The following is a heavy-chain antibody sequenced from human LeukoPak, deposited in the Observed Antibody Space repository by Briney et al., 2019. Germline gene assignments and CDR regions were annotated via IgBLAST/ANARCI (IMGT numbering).Heavy chain of an antibody. D-gene: IGHD4-23*01. CDR3: ARRAVVTGIDY. Sequence: PSETLSLTCTVSVGSISSYYWSWIRQPPGKGLEWIGYICTSGSTNYNPSLKSRVTISVDTSKHQFSLKLSSVTAADTAVYYCARRAVVTGIDYWGQGTLVTVSS. J-gene: IGHJ4*02. CDR2: ICTSGST. CDR1: VGSISSYY. V-gene: IGHV4-4*09.